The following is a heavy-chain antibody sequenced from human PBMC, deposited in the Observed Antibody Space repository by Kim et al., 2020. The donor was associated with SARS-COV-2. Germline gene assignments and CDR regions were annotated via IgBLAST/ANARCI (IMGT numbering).Heavy chain of an antibody. CDR2: INHSGST. D-gene: IGHD6-19*01. Sequence: SETLSLTCAVYGGSFSGYYWSWIRQPPGKGLEWIGEINHSGSTNYNPSLKSRVTISVDTSKNQFSLKLSSVTAADTAVYYCARGRPGIAVAGRGTQFRFDPWGQGTLVTVSS. V-gene: IGHV4-34*01. CDR3: ARGRPGIAVAGRGTQFRFDP. J-gene: IGHJ5*02. CDR1: GGSFSGYY.